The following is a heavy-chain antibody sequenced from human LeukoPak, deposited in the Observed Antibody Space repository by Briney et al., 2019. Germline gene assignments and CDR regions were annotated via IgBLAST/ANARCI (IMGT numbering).Heavy chain of an antibody. CDR3: ARDHCSGGSCRPTYWYFDL. D-gene: IGHD2-15*01. CDR1: GYTFTSYY. J-gene: IGHJ2*01. V-gene: IGHV1-46*01. CDR2: INPGGGST. Sequence: GASVKVSCKASGYTFTSYYMHWVRQAPGQGLEWMGIINPGGGSTSYAQKFQGRVTMTRDTSTSTVYMELSSLRSEDTAVYYCARDHCSGGSCRPTYWYFDLWGRGTLVTVSS.